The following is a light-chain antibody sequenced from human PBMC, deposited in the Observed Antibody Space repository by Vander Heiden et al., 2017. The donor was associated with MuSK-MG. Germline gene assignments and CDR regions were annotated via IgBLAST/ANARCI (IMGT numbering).Light chain of an antibody. J-gene: IGLJ2*01. CDR1: HVGGKY. CDR3: QASDSDTDHCV. CDR2: SDT. Sequence: SSVLTQPPSVSVAPGQTASLTCGGTHVGGKYVHWYQPMPGRAPVLVIVSDTDRPSGIPERFSGANSGNTANRTINGVEAGDEADEYCQASDSDTDHCVFGGGTKRTVL. V-gene: IGLV3-21*01.